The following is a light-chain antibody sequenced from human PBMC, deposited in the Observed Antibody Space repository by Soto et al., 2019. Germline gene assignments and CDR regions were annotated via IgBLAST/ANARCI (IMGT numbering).Light chain of an antibody. J-gene: IGKJ2*01. CDR2: DAS. V-gene: IGKV3-11*01. CDR3: QQRSNWPPYT. CDR1: QSVSSY. Sequence: EIVLTQSPATLSLSPGERATLSCRASQSVSSYLAWYQQKPGQAPRLRIYDASNRATGIPARFSGSGSGTDFTLTISCLEPEDFAVYSCQQRSNWPPYTFGQGTKLEI.